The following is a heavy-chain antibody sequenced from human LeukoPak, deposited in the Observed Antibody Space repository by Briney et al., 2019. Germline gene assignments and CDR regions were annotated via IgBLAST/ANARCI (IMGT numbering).Heavy chain of an antibody. V-gene: IGHV3-48*04. CDR3: ARINQEAVAAAMWPFDF. J-gene: IGHJ3*01. D-gene: IGHD2-15*01. Sequence: PGGSLRLSCAASGFTFSSYSMNWVRQAPGKGLEWVSYISSSSSTIYYADSVKGRFTISRDNAKISLYLQINSLRAEDTAVYYCARINQEAVAAAMWPFDFWGPGTMVTVSS. CDR2: ISSSSSTI. CDR1: GFTFSSYS.